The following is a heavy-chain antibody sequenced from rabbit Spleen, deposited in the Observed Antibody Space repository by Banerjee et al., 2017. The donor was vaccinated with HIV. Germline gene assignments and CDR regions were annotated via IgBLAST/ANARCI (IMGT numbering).Heavy chain of an antibody. CDR1: GFTFSGGSY. Sequence: QSLEESGGDLVKPGASLTLTCTASGFTFSGGSYMCLVRQAPGKGLEWIACIDAGSSGSTYYASWAKGRFTISKTSSTTVTLQMTSLTAADTATYFCARDSAGREDFNLWGQGTLVTVS. J-gene: IGHJ4*01. CDR2: IDAGSSGST. CDR3: ARDSAGREDFNL. D-gene: IGHD4-2*01. V-gene: IGHV1S40*01.